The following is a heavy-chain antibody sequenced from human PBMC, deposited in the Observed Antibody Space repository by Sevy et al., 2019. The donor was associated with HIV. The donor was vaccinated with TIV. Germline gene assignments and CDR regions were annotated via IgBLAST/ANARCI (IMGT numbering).Heavy chain of an antibody. J-gene: IGHJ4*02. CDR1: GGSISSYY. CDR2: IYYSGST. V-gene: IGHV4-59*01. Sequence: SETLSLTCTVSGGSISSYYWSWIRQPPGKGLEWIGYIYYSGSTNYNPSLKSRVTISVDTSKNQFSLKLSSVTAADTTVYYCASAHYDILTGYQFDYWGQGTLVTVSS. CDR3: ASAHYDILTGYQFDY. D-gene: IGHD3-9*01.